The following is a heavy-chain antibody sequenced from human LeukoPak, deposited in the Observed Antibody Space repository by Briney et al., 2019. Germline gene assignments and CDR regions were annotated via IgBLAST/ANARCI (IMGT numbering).Heavy chain of an antibody. J-gene: IGHJ2*01. CDR2: ISTSSTYI. CDR1: GFTFSDYS. D-gene: IGHD5-24*01. V-gene: IGHV3-21*01. Sequence: AGGSLRLSCAASGFTFSDYSVHWVRQAPGKGLEWVSSISTSSTYIYYADSVKGRFTISRDNAKNSLSLQMNSLRAEDTAVYYCARGGRDGYNFYWYFDLWGRGTLVTVSS. CDR3: ARGGRDGYNFYWYFDL.